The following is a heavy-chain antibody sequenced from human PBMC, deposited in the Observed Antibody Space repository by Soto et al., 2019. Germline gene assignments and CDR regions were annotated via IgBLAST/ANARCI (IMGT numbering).Heavy chain of an antibody. D-gene: IGHD2-8*02. CDR1: GWSLSGYH. Sequence: SETLSLNCAVYGWSLSGYHWTWIRQPPGTGLEWNREINHSGSTNYNPSLKGRVTISVDTSKNQLSLKLTSVTAADTAVYYCVRDKVTGHFDNLGQGNVLTISS. CDR2: INHSGST. V-gene: IGHV4-34*01. J-gene: IGHJ4*02. CDR3: VRDKVTGHFDN.